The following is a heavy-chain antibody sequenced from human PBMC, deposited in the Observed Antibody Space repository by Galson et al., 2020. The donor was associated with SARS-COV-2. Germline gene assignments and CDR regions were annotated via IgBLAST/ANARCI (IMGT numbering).Heavy chain of an antibody. CDR3: ARELLLDDAFDI. D-gene: IGHD1-20*01. V-gene: IGHV3-30*03. Sequence: GGSLRLSCAASGFTFSSYGMHWVRQAPGKGLEWVAVISYDGSNKYYADSVKGRFTISRDNSKNTLYLQMNSLRAEDTAVYYCARELLLDDAFDIWGQGTMVIVSS. J-gene: IGHJ3*02. CDR1: GFTFSSYG. CDR2: ISYDGSNK.